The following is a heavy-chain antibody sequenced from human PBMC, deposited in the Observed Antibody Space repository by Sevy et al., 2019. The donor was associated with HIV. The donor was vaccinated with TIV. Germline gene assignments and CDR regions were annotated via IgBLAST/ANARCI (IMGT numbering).Heavy chain of an antibody. J-gene: IGHJ6*02. CDR1: GYTFTGYY. D-gene: IGHD6-19*01. CDR2: LNPNSGGT. Sequence: ASVKVSCKASGYTFTGYYMHWVRQAPGQGLEWMGWLNPNSGGTNYAQKFQGRVTMTRDTSISTAYMELSRLRSDDTAVYYCARDDERIAVADLYYYYGMDVWGQGTTVTVSS. V-gene: IGHV1-2*02. CDR3: ARDDERIAVADLYYYYGMDV.